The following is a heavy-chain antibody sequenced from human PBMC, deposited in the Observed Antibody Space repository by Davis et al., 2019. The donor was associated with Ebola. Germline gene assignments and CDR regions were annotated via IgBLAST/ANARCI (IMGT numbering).Heavy chain of an antibody. V-gene: IGHV3-15*07. D-gene: IGHD1-26*01. CDR1: GFTFSSYE. Sequence: GESLKISCAASGFTFSSYEMNWVRQAPGKGLEWVGRIKSKTDGGTTDYAAPVKGRFTISRDDSGNIAYLQMNSLKIEDTAVYYCARESGGGIDYWGQGTLVTVSS. J-gene: IGHJ4*02. CDR3: ARESGGGIDY. CDR2: IKSKTDGGTT.